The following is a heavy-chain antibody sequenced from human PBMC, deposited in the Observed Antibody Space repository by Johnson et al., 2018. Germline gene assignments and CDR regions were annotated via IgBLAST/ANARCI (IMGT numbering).Heavy chain of an antibody. V-gene: IGHV1-69*01. CDR3: ARGEGRGPFYGMDG. CDR2: IIPIFATT. CDR1: GGTFRNYA. D-gene: IGHD5-24*01. J-gene: IGHJ6*02. Sequence: QVQLVESGAEVKKPGSSVKVSCKASGGTFRNYAINWVRQAPGQGLKWMGGIIPIFATTNYAQNFQGRVTITADESTSTAYMELSSLRSEDTAVYYCARGEGRGPFYGMDGWGQGTTVTVSS.